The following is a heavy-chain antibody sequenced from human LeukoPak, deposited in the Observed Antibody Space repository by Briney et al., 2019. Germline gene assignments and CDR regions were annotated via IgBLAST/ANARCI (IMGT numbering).Heavy chain of an antibody. D-gene: IGHD1-26*01. CDR1: GGSISSYY. Sequence: SETPSLTCTVSGGSISSYYWSWIRQPPGKGLEWIGYIYYSGSTNYNPSLKSRVTISVDTSKNRFSLKLSSVTAADTAVYYCARGLIVGAIDFDYWGQGTLVTVSS. V-gene: IGHV4-59*01. J-gene: IGHJ4*02. CDR2: IYYSGST. CDR3: ARGLIVGAIDFDY.